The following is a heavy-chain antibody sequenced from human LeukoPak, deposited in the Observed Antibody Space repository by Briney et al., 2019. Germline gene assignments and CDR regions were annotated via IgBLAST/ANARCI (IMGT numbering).Heavy chain of an antibody. V-gene: IGHV4-39*07. J-gene: IGHJ3*02. CDR2: INHSGST. Sequence: SETLSLTCTVSGGLISISTYYWGWIRQPPGKGLEWIGEINHSGSTNYNPSLKSRVTISVDTSKNQFSLKLSSVTAADTAVYHCARVEGDAFDIWGQGTMVTVSS. CDR1: GGLISISTYY. CDR3: ARVEGDAFDI.